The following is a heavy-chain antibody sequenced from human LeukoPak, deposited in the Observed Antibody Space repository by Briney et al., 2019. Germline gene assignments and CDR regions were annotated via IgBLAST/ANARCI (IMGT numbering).Heavy chain of an antibody. CDR2: INPNSGGT. Sequence: AASVKVSCKASGYTFTGSYMHWVRQAPGQGLEWMGWINPNSGGTNYAQKFQGRVTMTRDTSITTAYMDLSRLRSDDTAVYYCATPTQVWLRTLDYWGQGTLVTVSS. CDR1: GYTFTGSY. CDR3: ATPTQVWLRTLDY. V-gene: IGHV1-2*02. J-gene: IGHJ4*02. D-gene: IGHD5-18*01.